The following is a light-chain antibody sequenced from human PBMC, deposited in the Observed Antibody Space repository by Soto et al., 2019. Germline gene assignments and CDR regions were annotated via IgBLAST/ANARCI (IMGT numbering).Light chain of an antibody. CDR2: ATY. CDR3: QHYGSLPRT. J-gene: IGKJ1*01. V-gene: IGKV3-20*01. CDR1: QSVTTTY. Sequence: ELVLTQSPDTLSLSPGERATLSCRASQSVTTTYLAWYQQRPGQSPRLLIFATYSRAAGVPDRFSGSGSGTDFTLTISRLEPGDFAVYYCQHYGSLPRTFGQGTRVEVK.